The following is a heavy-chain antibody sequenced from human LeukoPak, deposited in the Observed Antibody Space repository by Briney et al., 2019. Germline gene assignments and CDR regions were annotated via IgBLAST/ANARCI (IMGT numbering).Heavy chain of an antibody. CDR2: IYYSGST. V-gene: IGHV4-59*12. Sequence: SETLSLTCTVSGGSISSYYWSWIRQPPGKGLEWIGCIYYSGSTNYNPSLKSRVTISVDTSKNQFSLKLSSVTAADTAVYYCARDRFYYGSGPGHYYYYMDVWGKGTTVTISS. J-gene: IGHJ6*03. CDR3: ARDRFYYGSGPGHYYYYMDV. D-gene: IGHD3-10*01. CDR1: GGSISSYY.